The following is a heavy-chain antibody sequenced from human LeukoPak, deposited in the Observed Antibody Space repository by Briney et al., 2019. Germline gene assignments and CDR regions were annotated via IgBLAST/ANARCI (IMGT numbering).Heavy chain of an antibody. D-gene: IGHD4-23*01. Sequence: ASVKVSCKASGYTFTSYGISWVRQAPGQGLEWMGWISAYNGNTNYAQKFQGRVTITADKSTSTAYMELSSLRSEDTAVYYCARGVDGGNSDWFDPWGQGTLVTVSS. CDR3: ARGVDGGNSDWFDP. CDR1: GYTFTSYG. CDR2: ISAYNGNT. V-gene: IGHV1-18*01. J-gene: IGHJ5*02.